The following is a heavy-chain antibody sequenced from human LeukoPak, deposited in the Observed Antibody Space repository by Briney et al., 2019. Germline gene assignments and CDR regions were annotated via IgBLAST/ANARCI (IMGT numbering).Heavy chain of an antibody. CDR3: ARDLLGGSYFGVPPDW. V-gene: IGHV1-18*04. Sequence: ASVKVSCKASGYTFTSYYMHWVRQAPGQGLEWMGWISAYNGNTNYAQKLQGRVTMTTDTSTSTAYMELRSLRSDDTAVYYCARDLLGGSYFGVPPDWWGQGTLVTVSS. D-gene: IGHD1-26*01. CDR2: ISAYNGNT. CDR1: GYTFTSYY. J-gene: IGHJ4*02.